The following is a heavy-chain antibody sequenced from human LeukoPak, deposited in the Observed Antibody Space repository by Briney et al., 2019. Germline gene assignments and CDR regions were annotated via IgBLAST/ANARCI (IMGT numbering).Heavy chain of an antibody. V-gene: IGHV3-30*02. CDR3: ARGLVGPYTRYLDY. CDR1: GFTFSSYG. Sequence: PGGSLRLSCAASGFTFSSYGMHWFRQAPGKGLEWVAFIRYDGSNKYYADSVKGRFTISRDNSKNSLYLQMNSLRAEDTAVYYCARGLVGPYTRYLDYWGQGTLVTVSS. D-gene: IGHD1-26*01. J-gene: IGHJ4*02. CDR2: IRYDGSNK.